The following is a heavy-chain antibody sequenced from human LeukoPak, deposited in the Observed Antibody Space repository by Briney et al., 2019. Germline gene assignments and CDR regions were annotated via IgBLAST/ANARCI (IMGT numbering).Heavy chain of an antibody. Sequence: SETLSLTCTVSGYSISSGYYWGWIRQPPGKGLEWSGSIYHSGSTYYNPSLKSRVTISVDTSKNQFSLKLSSVTAADTAVYYCASDSGELDYWGQGTLVTVSS. CDR3: ASDSGELDY. V-gene: IGHV4-38-2*02. CDR2: IYHSGST. D-gene: IGHD7-27*01. J-gene: IGHJ4*02. CDR1: GYSISSGYY.